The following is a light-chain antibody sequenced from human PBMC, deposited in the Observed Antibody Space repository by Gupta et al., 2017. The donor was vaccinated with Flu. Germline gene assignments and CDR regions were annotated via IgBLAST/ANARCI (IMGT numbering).Light chain of an antibody. Sequence: PYSGSASVEDRGTSTGRAYRVSNSLLAWYQQRPGKAPKRLIYAAYSWQCGVPARFSGSGSGTDFTLTISSVQPEDFGIYYCQQAKSCPRTFGEGTTVEIK. CDR3: QQAKSCPRT. CDR1: RVSNSL. CDR2: AAY. V-gene: IGKV1D-12*01. J-gene: IGKJ1*01.